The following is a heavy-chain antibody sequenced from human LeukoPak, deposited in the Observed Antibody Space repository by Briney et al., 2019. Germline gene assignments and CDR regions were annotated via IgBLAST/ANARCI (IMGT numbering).Heavy chain of an antibody. CDR1: GFTFSSYS. V-gene: IGHV3-21*01. CDR3: AREYSSSWYEYAFDI. J-gene: IGHJ3*02. CDR2: ISSSSSYI. D-gene: IGHD6-13*01. Sequence: GGSLRLSCAASGFTFSSYSMNWVRQAPGKGLEWVSSISSSSSYIYYADSVKGRFSISRDNAKNSLYLQMNSLRAEDTAVYYCAREYSSSWYEYAFDIWGQGTMVTVSS.